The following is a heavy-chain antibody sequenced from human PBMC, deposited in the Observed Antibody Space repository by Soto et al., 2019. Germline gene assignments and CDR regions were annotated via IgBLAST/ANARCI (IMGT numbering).Heavy chain of an antibody. CDR3: ARDLAAGDL. J-gene: IGHJ5*02. V-gene: IGHV1-46*01. CDR2: INPMGGST. Sequence: QEQLVQSGAEVKEPGASVKVSCKASGYTFINYYIHWVRQAPGQGLEWMAIINPMGGSTNYAQEFQGRVILTSDTSTSTVYMEWSSLRFEDTALFYCARDLAAGDLLGPGTLVNVSS. D-gene: IGHD6-13*01. CDR1: GYTFINYY.